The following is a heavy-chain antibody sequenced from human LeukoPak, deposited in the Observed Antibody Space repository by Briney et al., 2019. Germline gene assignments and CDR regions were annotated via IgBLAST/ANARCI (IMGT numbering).Heavy chain of an antibody. V-gene: IGHV4-31*03. Sequence: SETLSLTCTVSGGSISSGGYYWSWIRQHPGKGLEWIGYIYYSGSTYYNPFLKSRVTISVDTSKNQFSLKLSSVTAADTAVYYCARDSSRTAVATRSEFDPWGQGTLVTVSS. D-gene: IGHD6-19*01. CDR3: ARDSSRTAVATRSEFDP. J-gene: IGHJ5*02. CDR2: IYYSGST. CDR1: GGSISSGGYY.